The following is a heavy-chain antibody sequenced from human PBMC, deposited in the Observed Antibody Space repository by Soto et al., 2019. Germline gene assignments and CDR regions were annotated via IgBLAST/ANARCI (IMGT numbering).Heavy chain of an antibody. CDR3: ARAPSRPVVTMIVVSMAFDY. CDR2: INPNSGGT. Sequence: ASVKVSCKASGYTFTGYYMHWVRQAPGQGLEWMGWINPNSGGTNYAQKFQGWVTMTRDTSISTAYMELSRLRSDDTAVYYCARAPSRPVVTMIVVSMAFDYWGQGTLVTVS. D-gene: IGHD3-22*01. J-gene: IGHJ4*02. V-gene: IGHV1-2*04. CDR1: GYTFTGYY.